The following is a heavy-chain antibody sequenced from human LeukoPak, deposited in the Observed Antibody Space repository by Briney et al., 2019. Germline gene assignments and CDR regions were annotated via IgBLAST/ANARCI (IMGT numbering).Heavy chain of an antibody. CDR2: INSDGSST. D-gene: IGHD3-10*01. CDR3: ARPGHGFDAFGL. Sequence: GGSLRLSCAASEFIFSNYWMHWVRQAPGKGLVWVSRINSDGSSTTYADSVKGRFTISRDNAKNTLYLQMNRLRAEDTALYYCARPGHGFDAFGLRGQGTMVTVSS. CDR1: EFIFSNYW. J-gene: IGHJ3*01. V-gene: IGHV3-74*01.